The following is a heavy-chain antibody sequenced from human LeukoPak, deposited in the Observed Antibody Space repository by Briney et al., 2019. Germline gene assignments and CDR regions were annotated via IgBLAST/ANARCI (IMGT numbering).Heavy chain of an antibody. D-gene: IGHD3-3*01. J-gene: IGHJ3*02. CDR3: ARLTYYDFWSGYNYAFDI. CDR2: INPNSGDT. Sequence: RASVKVSCKASGYTFTGYYMHWVRQAPGQGLEWMGWINPNSGDTNYAQKFQGRVTMTRDTSISTAYMELSRLRSDDTAVYYCARLTYYDFWSGYNYAFDIWGQGTMVTVSS. CDR1: GYTFTGYY. V-gene: IGHV1-2*02.